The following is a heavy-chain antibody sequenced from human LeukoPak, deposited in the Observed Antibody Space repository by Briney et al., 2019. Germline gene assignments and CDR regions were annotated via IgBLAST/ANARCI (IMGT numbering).Heavy chain of an antibody. Sequence: PSETLSLTCTVSGGSISSYYWSWIRQPPGKGLEWIGYIYYSGSTNYNPSLKSRVTISVDTSKNQFSLKLSSVTAADTAVYYCARADNILNWFDPWGQGTLVTVSS. D-gene: IGHD1-14*01. CDR2: IYYSGST. V-gene: IGHV4-59*01. CDR3: ARADNILNWFDP. J-gene: IGHJ5*02. CDR1: GGSISSYY.